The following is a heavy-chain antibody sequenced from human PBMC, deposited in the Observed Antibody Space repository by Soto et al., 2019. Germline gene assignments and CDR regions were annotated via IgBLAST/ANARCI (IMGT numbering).Heavy chain of an antibody. CDR2: IYYSGST. CDR1: GGSVSSDSYY. Sequence: QVQLQESGPGLVKPSETLSLTCTVSGGSVSSDSYYWSWIRQPPGKGLEWIGYIYYSGSTKYNPSLPSRVTLSVDTSKNQFSLKLSSVTAADTAVYYCARDHGWGVVTPKWDNWFDPWGQGTLVTVSS. CDR3: ARDHGWGVVTPKWDNWFDP. J-gene: IGHJ5*02. D-gene: IGHD2-21*02. V-gene: IGHV4-61*01.